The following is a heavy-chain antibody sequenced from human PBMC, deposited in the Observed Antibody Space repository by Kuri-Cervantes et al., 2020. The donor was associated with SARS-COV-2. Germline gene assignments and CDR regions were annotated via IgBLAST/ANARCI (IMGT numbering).Heavy chain of an antibody. V-gene: IGHV3-21*01. CDR3: AREGDGYNWLHYYYYMDV. D-gene: IGHD5-24*01. CDR2: ISSSSSYI. CDR1: GFTFSSYS. Sequence: GESLKISCAASGFTFSSYSMNWVRQAPGKGLEWVSSISSSSSYIYYADSVKGRFTISRDNAKNSLYLQMNSLRAEDTAVYYCAREGDGYNWLHYYYYMDVWGKGTRSPSP. J-gene: IGHJ6*03.